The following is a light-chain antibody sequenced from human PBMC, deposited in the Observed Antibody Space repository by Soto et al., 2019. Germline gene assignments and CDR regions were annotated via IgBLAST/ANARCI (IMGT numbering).Light chain of an antibody. CDR1: SSNIGAGHD. J-gene: IGLJ1*01. Sequence: QYVLTQPPSVSGAPGQRVTISCTGSSSNIGAGHDVHWYQRLPGTAPKRLIYGNGNRPSGVPERFSGSKSGTSASLAITGLHAEDEADYDCQSYDSSLSGSEVFGNGTKVTVL. CDR3: QSYDSSLSGSEV. CDR2: GNG. V-gene: IGLV1-40*01.